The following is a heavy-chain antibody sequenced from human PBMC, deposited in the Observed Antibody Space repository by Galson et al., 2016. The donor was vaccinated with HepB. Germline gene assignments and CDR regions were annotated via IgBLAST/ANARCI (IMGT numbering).Heavy chain of an antibody. CDR2: IWYDGSNE. CDR1: GFTFSSYG. V-gene: IGHV3-33*01. CDR3: AIPRGYRYSMDV. Sequence: SLRLSCAASGFTFSSYGMHWVRQAPGKGLEWVAVIWYDGSNEHYADSVKGRFTISRDNSKSTLYLQMNSLRPEDTAVYFCAIPRGYRYSMDVWGQGTTVTVSS. J-gene: IGHJ6*02. D-gene: IGHD5-18*01.